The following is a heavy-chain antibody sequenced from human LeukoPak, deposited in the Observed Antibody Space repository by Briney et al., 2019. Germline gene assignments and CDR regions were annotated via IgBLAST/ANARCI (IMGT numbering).Heavy chain of an antibody. D-gene: IGHD6-19*01. CDR2: ISAYNGNT. CDR3: ARDKGGWPYYFDY. V-gene: IGHV1-18*01. CDR1: GYTFTSYG. J-gene: IGHJ4*02. Sequence: ASVKVSRKASGYTFTSYGITWVRQAPGQGLEWMGWISAYNGNTNYAQEFQGSVTMTTDTSTSTAYMELRSLRSDDTAVYYCARDKGGWPYYFDYWGQGTLVTVSP.